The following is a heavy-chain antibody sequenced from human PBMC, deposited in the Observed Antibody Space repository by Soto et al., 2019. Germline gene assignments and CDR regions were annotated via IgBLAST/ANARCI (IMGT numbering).Heavy chain of an antibody. CDR2: MIPGSGNT. CDR1: GGSFRNYV. D-gene: IGHD3-10*01. CDR3: ARMAASGSLNWFDP. V-gene: IGHV1-8*02. Sequence: QVQLVQSGAEVKKPGSSVKVSCRASGGSFRNYVMSWVRQATGQGLEWMGWMIPGSGNTGYAHKFQDRVTMTRNISISTAYMELSRLGSDDTAIYYCARMAASGSLNWFDPWGQGTLVTVS. J-gene: IGHJ5*02.